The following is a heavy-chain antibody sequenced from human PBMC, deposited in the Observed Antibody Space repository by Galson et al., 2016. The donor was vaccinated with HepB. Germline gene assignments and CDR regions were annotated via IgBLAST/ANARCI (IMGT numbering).Heavy chain of an antibody. Sequence: SLRLSCAASGFTVSTNYMSWVRQAPGKGLEWVSAIYSSGSTYYADSVKGRFTFSRDNSKNTLYLQMNSLRDEDTAVYYCARDPHALDFWGQGTLVTVSS. CDR3: ARDPHALDF. V-gene: IGHV3-66*03. J-gene: IGHJ4*02. CDR2: IYSSGST. CDR1: GFTVSTNY.